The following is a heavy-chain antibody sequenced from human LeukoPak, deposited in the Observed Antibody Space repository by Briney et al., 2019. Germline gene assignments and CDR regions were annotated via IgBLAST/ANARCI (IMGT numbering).Heavy chain of an antibody. V-gene: IGHV4-34*01. CDR1: GGSFSGYY. CDR2: INHSGST. D-gene: IGHD5-12*01. Sequence: PSETLSLTCAVYGGSFSGYYWSWIRQPPGKGPEWIGEINHSGSTNYNPSLKSRVTISVDTSKNQFSLKLSSVTAADTAVYYCARVESGYGLSGYYYYMDVWGKGTTVTISS. CDR3: ARVESGYGLSGYYYYMDV. J-gene: IGHJ6*03.